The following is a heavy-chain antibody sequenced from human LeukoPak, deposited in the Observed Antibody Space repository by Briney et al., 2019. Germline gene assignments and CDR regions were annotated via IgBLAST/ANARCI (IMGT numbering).Heavy chain of an antibody. J-gene: IGHJ5*02. CDR1: GYTFTSYG. D-gene: IGHD2-2*01. Sequence: ASVKVSCKASGYTFTSYGISWVRQAPGQGLEWMGWIGPNNGNTNYAQNLQGRVTMTTDTSTGTAYMELRSLRSDDTAVYYCARWGDIVVVPAALNWFDPWGQGTLVTVSS. V-gene: IGHV1-18*01. CDR3: ARWGDIVVVPAALNWFDP. CDR2: IGPNNGNT.